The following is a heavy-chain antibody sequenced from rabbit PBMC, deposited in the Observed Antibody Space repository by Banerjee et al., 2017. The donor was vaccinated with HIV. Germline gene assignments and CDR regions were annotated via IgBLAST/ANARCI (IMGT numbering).Heavy chain of an antibody. CDR2: IAGSSSGFT. CDR3: ARDLPGIIGWNFAW. V-gene: IGHV1S40*01. Sequence: QSLEESGGDLVKPGASLTLTCTASGFSFSSGDYMCWVGQAPGKGLEWISCIAGSSSGFTYSATWAKGRFTCSKTSSTTVTLQMTSLTAADTATYFCARDLPGIIGWNFAWWGPGTLVTVS. D-gene: IGHD1-1*01. J-gene: IGHJ4*01. CDR1: GFSFSSGDY.